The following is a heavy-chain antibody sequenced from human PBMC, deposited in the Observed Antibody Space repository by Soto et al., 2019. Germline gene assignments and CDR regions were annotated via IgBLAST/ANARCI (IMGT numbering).Heavy chain of an antibody. CDR3: TRHLNDGGLLWFGELANDAFDI. D-gene: IGHD3-10*01. J-gene: IGHJ3*02. CDR1: GFTFSGSA. CDR2: IRSKANSYAT. V-gene: IGHV3-73*01. Sequence: GGSLRLSCAASGFTFSGSAMHWVRQASGKGLEWVGRIRSKANSYATAYAASVKGRFTISRDDSKNTAYLQMNSLKTEDTAWYYCTRHLNDGGLLWFGELANDAFDIWGQGTMVTVSS.